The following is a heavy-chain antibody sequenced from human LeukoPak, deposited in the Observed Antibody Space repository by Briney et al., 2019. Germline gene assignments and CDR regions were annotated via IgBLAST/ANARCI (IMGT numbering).Heavy chain of an antibody. J-gene: IGHJ4*02. D-gene: IGHD4-17*01. V-gene: IGHV4-34*01. Sequence: SETLSLTCTVYGGSFSGYHWSWIRQPPGKGLEWIGEINSSGGTKYNPSLKSRVTILVDTSKNQFSLKLSSVTAADTAVYYCARVPTMTFFDYWGQGTLVTVSS. CDR3: ARVPTMTFFDY. CDR2: INSSGGT. CDR1: GGSFSGYH.